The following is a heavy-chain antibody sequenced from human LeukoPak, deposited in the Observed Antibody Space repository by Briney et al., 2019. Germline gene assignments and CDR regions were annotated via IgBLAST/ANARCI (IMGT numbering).Heavy chain of an antibody. CDR3: ARMMIARFDY. D-gene: IGHD3-22*01. V-gene: IGHV4-59*01. J-gene: IGHJ4*02. Sequence: SETLSLTCTVSGGSISSYYWSWIRQPAGKGLEWIGYISYSGSTNYNPSLKRRVTISVDTSKNQFSLKLRSVTAADTAVYYCARMMIARFDYWGQGTLVTVSS. CDR1: GGSISSYY. CDR2: ISYSGST.